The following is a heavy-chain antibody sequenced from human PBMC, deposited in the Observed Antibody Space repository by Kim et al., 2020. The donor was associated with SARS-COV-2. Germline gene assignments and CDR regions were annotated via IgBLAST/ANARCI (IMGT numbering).Heavy chain of an antibody. CDR3: AKAQSSGWYGGMDV. V-gene: IGHV3-23*01. J-gene: IGHJ6*02. Sequence: GGSLRLSCAASGFTFSSYAMSWVRQAPGKGLEWVSGISGSGGSTYYADSVKGRFTISRDNSKNTLYLQMNSLRAEDTAVYYCAKAQSSGWYGGMDVWGQGTTVTVSS. CDR1: GFTFSSYA. CDR2: ISGSGGST. D-gene: IGHD6-19*01.